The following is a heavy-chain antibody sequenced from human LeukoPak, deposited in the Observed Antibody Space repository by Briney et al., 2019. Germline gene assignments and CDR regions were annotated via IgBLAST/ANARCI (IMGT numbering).Heavy chain of an antibody. Sequence: ASVKVSCKASGYTFTGYYMHWVRQAPGQGLEWMGWINPNSGGTNYAQKFQGRVTMTRDTSISTAYMELSRLRSDDTAVYYCARERRCSGGSCHAGAFDIWGQGTMVTVSS. CDR3: ARERRCSGGSCHAGAFDI. D-gene: IGHD2-15*01. CDR1: GYTFTGYY. J-gene: IGHJ3*02. CDR2: INPNSGGT. V-gene: IGHV1-2*02.